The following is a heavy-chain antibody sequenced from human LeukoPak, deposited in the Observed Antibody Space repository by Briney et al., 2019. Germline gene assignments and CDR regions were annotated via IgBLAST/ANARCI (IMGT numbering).Heavy chain of an antibody. CDR2: ISYDGSNK. Sequence: GGSLRLSCAASGFTFSNAWMSWVRQAPGKGLEWVAVISYDGSNKYYADSVKGRFTISRDNSKNTLYLQMNSLRAEDTAVYYCARDRSTTPNYYDSSGNFDYWGQGTLVTVSS. CDR3: ARDRSTTPNYYDSSGNFDY. D-gene: IGHD3-22*01. CDR1: GFTFSNAW. V-gene: IGHV3-30-3*01. J-gene: IGHJ4*02.